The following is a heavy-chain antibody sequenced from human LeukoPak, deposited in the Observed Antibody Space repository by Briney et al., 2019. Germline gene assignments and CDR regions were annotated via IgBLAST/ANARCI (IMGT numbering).Heavy chain of an antibody. J-gene: IGHJ4*02. V-gene: IGHV3-23*01. D-gene: IGHD6-13*01. CDR2: ISGSGGST. CDR1: GFTFSSYA. Sequence: GGSLRLSCAASGFTFSSYAMSWVRQAPGKGLEWVSAISGSGGSTYYAGSVKGRFTISRDNSKNTLYLQMKSLRAEDTAVYYCAKDGDSSPTRYWGQGTLVTVSS. CDR3: AKDGDSSPTRY.